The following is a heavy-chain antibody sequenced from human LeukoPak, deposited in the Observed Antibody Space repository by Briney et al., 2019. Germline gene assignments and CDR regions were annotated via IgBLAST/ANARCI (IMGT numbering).Heavy chain of an antibody. V-gene: IGHV3-30*04. CDR2: ISYDGSNK. CDR1: GFTFSSYA. Sequence: GRSLRLSCAASGFTFSSYAMHWVRQAPGKGLEWVAVISYDGSNKYYADSVKGRFTISRDNSKNTLYLQMNSLRAEGTAVYYCARDYYDSSGYVEPVNAFDIWGQGTMVTVSS. J-gene: IGHJ3*02. CDR3: ARDYYDSSGYVEPVNAFDI. D-gene: IGHD3-22*01.